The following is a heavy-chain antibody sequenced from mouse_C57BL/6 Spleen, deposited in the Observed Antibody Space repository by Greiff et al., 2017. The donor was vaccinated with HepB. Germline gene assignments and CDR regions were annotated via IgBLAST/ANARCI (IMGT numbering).Heavy chain of an antibody. Sequence: QVQLQQPGAELVKPGASVKLSCKASGYTFTSYWMHWVKQRPGRGLEWIGRIDPNSGGTKYNEKFKSKATLTVDKPSSTAYMQLSSLTSEDSAVYYCARDRDPPPGGRYYYGSSYPYFDYWGQGTTLTVSS. CDR1: GYTFTSYW. J-gene: IGHJ2*01. D-gene: IGHD1-1*01. CDR2: IDPNSGGT. V-gene: IGHV1-72*01. CDR3: ARDRDPPPGGRYYYGSSYPYFDY.